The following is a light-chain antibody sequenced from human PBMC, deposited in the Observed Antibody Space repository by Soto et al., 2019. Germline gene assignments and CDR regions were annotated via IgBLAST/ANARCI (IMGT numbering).Light chain of an antibody. CDR2: DAS. J-gene: IGKJ2*01. V-gene: IGKV3-11*01. Sequence: EIVSTQSPATLSLSPGERATLSCRASQSVSSYLAWYQQKPGQAPRRLIYDASKRATGIPARFSGSGSGTDFTLTISSLEPEDSAVYYCQQRANWPHTFGQGTKLEIK. CDR1: QSVSSY. CDR3: QQRANWPHT.